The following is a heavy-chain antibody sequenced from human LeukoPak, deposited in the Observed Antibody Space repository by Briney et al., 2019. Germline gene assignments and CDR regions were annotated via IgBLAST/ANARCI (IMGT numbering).Heavy chain of an antibody. V-gene: IGHV4-61*01. J-gene: IGHJ5*02. CDR2: IYYNGST. CDR1: GGSVTSGSYY. CDR3: GRGHYNYVWVLGAWFDP. D-gene: IGHD5-24*01. Sequence: SETLSLTRTVSGGSVTSGSYYWSWIRQPPGKGLEWIGYIYYNGSTNYNPSLKSRIIISVDTSKNQMSLKLTSVTAADTAVYYCGRGHYNYVWVLGAWFDPWGQGTLVTVSS.